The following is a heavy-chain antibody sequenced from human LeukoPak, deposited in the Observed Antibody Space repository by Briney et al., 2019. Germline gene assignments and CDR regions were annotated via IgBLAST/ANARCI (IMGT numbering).Heavy chain of an antibody. D-gene: IGHD3-10*01. V-gene: IGHV4-30-4*01. J-gene: IGHJ4*02. Sequence: SQTLSLICTVSGGSMSSGDFYWRWIRQPPGKGLEWIGYIYYSGSTYYNPSLKSRVTISVDTSKNQFSLKLSSVTAADTAVYYCASFYKAYYFDYWGQGTLVTVSS. CDR1: GGSMSSGDFY. CDR2: IYYSGST. CDR3: ASFYKAYYFDY.